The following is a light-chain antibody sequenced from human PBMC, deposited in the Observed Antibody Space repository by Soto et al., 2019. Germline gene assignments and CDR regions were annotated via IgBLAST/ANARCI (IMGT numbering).Light chain of an antibody. CDR3: QQYNTKPLT. Sequence: DIQMTQSPSTLSASVGDRVTITCRASQSVANWLAWFQQKAGKPPKLLIYKVSTLESGDPSRFSGSGSGTEVTLTISSLQPDDFATYYSQQYNTKPLTFGHGTKVEIK. V-gene: IGKV1-5*03. J-gene: IGKJ1*01. CDR1: QSVANW. CDR2: KVS.